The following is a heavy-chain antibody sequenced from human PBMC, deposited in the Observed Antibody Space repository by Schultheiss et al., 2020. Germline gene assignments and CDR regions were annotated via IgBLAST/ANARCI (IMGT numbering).Heavy chain of an antibody. CDR2: VNQSGST. CDR1: GGSFSTYY. Sequence: SETLSLTCAVYGGSFSTYYWTWIRQPPGKGLEWIGEVNQSGSTNYNPSLKSRVTILFDTSKNQFSLKLTSVTAADTAVYYCAAKADSGDFGSAYWGQGTLVTVSS. J-gene: IGHJ4*02. D-gene: IGHD4-17*01. CDR3: AAKADSGDFGSAY. V-gene: IGHV4-34*01.